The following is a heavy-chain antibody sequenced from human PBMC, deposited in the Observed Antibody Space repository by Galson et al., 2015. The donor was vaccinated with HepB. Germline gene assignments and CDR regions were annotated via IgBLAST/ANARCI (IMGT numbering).Heavy chain of an antibody. D-gene: IGHD2-15*01. CDR1: GFTFPTYA. CDR2: IKQDESEK. CDR3: ERVNWERGTWLMDV. J-gene: IGHJ6*04. Sequence: SLRLSCAASGFTFPTYAMNWVRQAPGKGLEWVANIKQDESEKYYPDAVKGRFTISRDNAMNSLYLLMNSLRGEDTAVYYCERVNWERGTWLMDVWGRGTSVTVSA. V-gene: IGHV3-7*01.